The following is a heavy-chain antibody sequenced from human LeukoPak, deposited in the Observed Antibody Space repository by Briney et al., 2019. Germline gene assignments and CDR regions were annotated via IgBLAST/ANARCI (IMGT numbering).Heavy chain of an antibody. CDR3: ARSRSSGWYHFDY. CDR2: IYYSGST. Sequence: SETLSLTCTVSGGSISSSSYYWGWIRQPPGKGLEWIGSIYYSGSTYYNPSLKSRVTISVDTSKNQFSLKLSSVTAADTAVYYCARSRSSGWYHFDYWGQGTLVTVSS. V-gene: IGHV4-39*07. CDR1: GGSISSSSYY. D-gene: IGHD6-19*01. J-gene: IGHJ4*02.